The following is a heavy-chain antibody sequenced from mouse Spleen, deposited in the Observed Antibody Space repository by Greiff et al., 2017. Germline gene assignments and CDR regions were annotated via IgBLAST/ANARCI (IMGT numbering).Heavy chain of an antibody. Sequence: EVMLVESGGGLVKLGGSLKLSCAASGFTFSSYAMSWVRQTPEKRLEWVATISSGGGNTYYPDSVKGRFTISRDNAKNTLYLQMSSLKSEDTAMYYCARGGSFDYWGQGTTLTVSS. V-gene: IGHV5-9*01. CDR3: ARGGSFDY. CDR2: ISSGGGNT. J-gene: IGHJ2*01. D-gene: IGHD3-1*01. CDR1: GFTFSSYA.